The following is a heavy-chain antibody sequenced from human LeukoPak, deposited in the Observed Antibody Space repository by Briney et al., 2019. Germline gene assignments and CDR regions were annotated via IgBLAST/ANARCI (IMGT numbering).Heavy chain of an antibody. CDR1: GVTFSIYG. D-gene: IGHD6-25*01. CDR3: ARDRRLASFDY. CDR2: ITGRSENT. Sequence: GGSLRLSCAASGVTFSIYGMNWVRETPGEGLEWVSGITGRSENTYYADSVKGRFTISRDNSKNTLYLQMNRLRAEDAAIYYCARDRRLASFDYGGQGTLVTVSS. J-gene: IGHJ4*02. V-gene: IGHV3-23*01.